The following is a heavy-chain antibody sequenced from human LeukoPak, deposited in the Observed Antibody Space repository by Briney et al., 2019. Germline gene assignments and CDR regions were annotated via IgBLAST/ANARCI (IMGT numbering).Heavy chain of an antibody. V-gene: IGHV4-34*01. D-gene: IGHD6-19*01. CDR3: ARARRLVHWFDP. J-gene: IGHJ5*02. Sequence: SETLSLTCAVYGGSFSGYYWSWIRQPPGKGLEWIGEINHSGSTNYNPSLKSRVTISADTSKNQFSLKLSSVTAADTAVYYCARARRLVHWFDPWGQGTLVTVSS. CDR1: GGSFSGYY. CDR2: INHSGST.